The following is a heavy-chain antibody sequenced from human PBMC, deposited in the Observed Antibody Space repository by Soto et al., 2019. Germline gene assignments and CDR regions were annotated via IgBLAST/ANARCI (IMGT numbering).Heavy chain of an antibody. Sequence: SETLSLTCTVSGGSISSSSYYWGWIRQPPGKGLEWIGSIYYSGSTYYNPSLKSRVTISVDTSKNQFSLKLSSVTAADTAVYYCARLSGYSYHYFAYWGQGTLVTASS. CDR2: IYYSGST. J-gene: IGHJ4*02. D-gene: IGHD3-22*01. CDR1: GGSISSSSYY. V-gene: IGHV4-39*01. CDR3: ARLSGYSYHYFAY.